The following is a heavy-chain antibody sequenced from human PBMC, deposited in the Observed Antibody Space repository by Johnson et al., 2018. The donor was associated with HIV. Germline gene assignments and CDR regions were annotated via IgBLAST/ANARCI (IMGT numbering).Heavy chain of an antibody. Sequence: VQLVESGGDLVQPGGSLRLSCAASGFTFSDAWMNWVRQAPGKGLEWVGRLKSKRDGGTIDYAARVKGRFTISRDGSKNTLYLHMNSLRAEDTAVYYCAREGGQWLVSSAFDIWGQGTMVTVSS. CDR2: LKSKRDGGTI. CDR1: GFTFSDAW. J-gene: IGHJ3*02. D-gene: IGHD6-19*01. CDR3: AREGGQWLVSSAFDI. V-gene: IGHV3-15*01.